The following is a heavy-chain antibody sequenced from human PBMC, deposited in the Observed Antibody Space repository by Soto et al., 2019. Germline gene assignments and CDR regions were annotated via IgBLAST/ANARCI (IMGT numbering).Heavy chain of an antibody. CDR3: ARRHYYGSIGYPYYFDY. Sequence: SETLSLTCAVYGGSFSGYYWSWIRQPPGKGLEWIGEINHSGSTNYNPSLKSRVTISVDTSKNQFSLKLSSVAAADTAVYYCARRHYYGSIGYPYYFDYWGQGTLVTVSS. V-gene: IGHV4-34*01. D-gene: IGHD3-22*01. CDR1: GGSFSGYY. CDR2: INHSGST. J-gene: IGHJ4*02.